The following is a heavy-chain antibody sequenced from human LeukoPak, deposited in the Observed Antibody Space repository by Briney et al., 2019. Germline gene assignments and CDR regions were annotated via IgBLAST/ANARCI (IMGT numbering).Heavy chain of an antibody. CDR3: ARDVLFTGSLH. CDR2: IYSGGST. CDR1: GFTVSSNY. D-gene: IGHD2-8*02. J-gene: IGHJ4*02. V-gene: IGHV3-53*01. Sequence: GGSLRLSCAASGFTVSSNYMSWVRQAPGKGLEWVSVIYSGGSTYYADSVKGRFTISRDNSKNTLYLQMNSLRAEDTAVYYCARDVLFTGSLHWGQGTLVTVSS.